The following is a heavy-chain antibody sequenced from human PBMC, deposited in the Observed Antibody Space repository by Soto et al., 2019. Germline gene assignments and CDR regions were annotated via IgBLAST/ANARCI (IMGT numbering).Heavy chain of an antibody. V-gene: IGHV3-30*18. D-gene: IGHD1-26*01. Sequence: QVQLVESGGGVVQPGRSLRLSCAASGFTFSSYGMHWVRQAPVKGLEWVAIIAYDGSNTYYADSVHGRFTISRDNSKNTLYLQMNSLRAEDTSVYYCSKAGGLSGSYDISSSYYFDYWGQGTLVTASS. CDR2: IAYDGSNT. CDR1: GFTFSSYG. J-gene: IGHJ4*02. CDR3: SKAGGLSGSYDISSSYYFDY.